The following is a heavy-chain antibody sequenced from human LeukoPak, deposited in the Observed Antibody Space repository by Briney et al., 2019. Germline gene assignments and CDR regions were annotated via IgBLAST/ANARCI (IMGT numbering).Heavy chain of an antibody. D-gene: IGHD6-19*01. J-gene: IGHJ4*02. Sequence: GGSLRLSCAASGFTFSSYAMSWVRQAPGKGLEWVTAISGSGGSTYYADPVKGRFTISRDNSKNTLYLQMNSLRAEDTAVYYCAKKSLAVAGPSHFDYWDQGTLVTVSS. CDR1: GFTFSSYA. CDR3: AKKSLAVAGPSHFDY. V-gene: IGHV3-23*01. CDR2: ISGSGGST.